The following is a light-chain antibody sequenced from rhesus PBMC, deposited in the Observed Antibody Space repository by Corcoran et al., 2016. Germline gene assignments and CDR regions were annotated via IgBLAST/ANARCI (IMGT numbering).Light chain of an antibody. V-gene: IGLV10-114*01. CDR2: RNT. CDR3: SAWDSSLSAYI. Sequence: QAGLTQPPSVSKDLRQTATLTCTGNTNNVGNKGAAWLQQHQGHPPKLLSYRNTNRPSGISERFSASRSGITASLTITGLQPEDEADYYCSAWDSSLSAYIFGTGTRLTVL. CDR1: TNNVGNKG. J-gene: IGLJ1*01.